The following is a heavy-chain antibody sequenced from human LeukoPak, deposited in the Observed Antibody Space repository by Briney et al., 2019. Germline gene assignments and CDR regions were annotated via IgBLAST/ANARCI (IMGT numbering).Heavy chain of an antibody. V-gene: IGHV4-34*01. D-gene: IGHD6-19*01. CDR2: INHSGST. J-gene: IGHJ4*02. CDR3: ARGGGSGWFIDY. CDR1: GGSFSGYY. Sequence: SETLSLTCAVYGGSFSGYYWSWIRQPPGKGLEWIGEINHSGSTNYNPSLKSRVTISVDTSKNQFSLKLNSVTAADTAVYYCARGGGSGWFIDYWGQGTLVTVSS.